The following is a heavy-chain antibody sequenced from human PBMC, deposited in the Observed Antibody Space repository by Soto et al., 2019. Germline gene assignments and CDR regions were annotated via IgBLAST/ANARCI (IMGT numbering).Heavy chain of an antibody. D-gene: IGHD6-13*01. J-gene: IGHJ3*02. Sequence: EVQLVDSGGGLVQPGGSLRLSCVASGFSFGSSWMTWVRQAPGKGLEWVANIKKDGSQISYLDSVRGRFTISRDNAKNSLYLQMNSLRAEDTALYSCARDVSPGSSSLYLDAFDIWGQGTMVTVSS. CDR2: IKKDGSQI. CDR3: ARDVSPGSSSLYLDAFDI. V-gene: IGHV3-7*05. CDR1: GFSFGSSW.